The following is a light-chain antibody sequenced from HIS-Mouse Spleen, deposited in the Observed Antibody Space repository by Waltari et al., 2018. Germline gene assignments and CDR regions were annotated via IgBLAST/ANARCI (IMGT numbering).Light chain of an antibody. CDR2: EVS. CDR1: SSDVGGYNY. V-gene: IGLV2-8*01. J-gene: IGLJ1*01. Sequence: QSALTQPPSASGSPGQSVTISCTGTSSDVGGYNYVSWYQQHPGKAPKLMMYEVSKRPSGVPVRFSGSKSGNTASLTVSGLQAEDEADYYCSSYAGSNNLGVFGTGTKVTVL. CDR3: SSYAGSNNLGV.